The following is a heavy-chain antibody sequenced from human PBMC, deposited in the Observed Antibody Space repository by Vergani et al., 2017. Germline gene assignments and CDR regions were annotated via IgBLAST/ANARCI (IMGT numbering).Heavy chain of an antibody. CDR2: ISGSGGST. D-gene: IGHD3-22*01. J-gene: IGHJ4*02. V-gene: IGHV3-23*01. CDR3: AKGFDSSGYESDY. CDR1: GFTFSSYA. Sequence: EVQLLESGGGLVQPGGSLRLSCAASGFTFSSYAMSWVRQAPGKGLEWVSAISGSGGSTYYADPVKGRFTISRDNSKNTLYLQMNSLRAEDTAVYYCAKGFDSSGYESDYWGQGTLVTVSS.